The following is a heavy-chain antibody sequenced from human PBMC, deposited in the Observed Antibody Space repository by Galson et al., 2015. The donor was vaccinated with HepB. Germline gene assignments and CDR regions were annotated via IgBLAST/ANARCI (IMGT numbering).Heavy chain of an antibody. Sequence: SLRLSCAASGFTFSSYAMHWVRQAPGKGLEWVAVISYDGSNKYYADSVKGRFTISRDNSENTLYLQMNSLRAEDTAVYYCAREGEVVPAAISAFDIWGQGTMVTVSS. J-gene: IGHJ3*02. D-gene: IGHD2-2*02. CDR2: ISYDGSNK. CDR3: AREGEVVPAAISAFDI. CDR1: GFTFSSYA. V-gene: IGHV3-30-3*01.